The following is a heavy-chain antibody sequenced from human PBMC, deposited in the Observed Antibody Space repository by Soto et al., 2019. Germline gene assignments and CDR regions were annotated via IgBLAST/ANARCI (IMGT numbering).Heavy chain of an antibody. D-gene: IGHD3-22*01. CDR2: SIPIFGTA. CDR1: GGTFSSYA. J-gene: IGHJ1*01. CDR3: ASSPNYYDSSGYNFQH. V-gene: IGHV1-69*12. Sequence: QVQLVQSGAEVKKPGSSVKVSCKASGGTFSSYAISWVRQAPGQGLEWMGGSIPIFGTANYAQKFQGRVTITADESTSTAYMELSSLRSEDTAVYYCASSPNYYDSSGYNFQHWGQGTLVTVSS.